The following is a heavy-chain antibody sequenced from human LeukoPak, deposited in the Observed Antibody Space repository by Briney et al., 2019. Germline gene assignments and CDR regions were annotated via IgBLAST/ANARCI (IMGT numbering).Heavy chain of an antibody. Sequence: SETLSLTCTVSGGSISSYYWTWIRQPPGKGLEWIGHIYYSGSTNYNPSLKSRVTMSLDTSKNQVSLNLRSVTAADTAVYYCARESSAAAGDYWGQGTLVTVSS. V-gene: IGHV4-59*12. CDR1: GGSISSYY. CDR3: ARESSAAAGDY. D-gene: IGHD6-13*01. CDR2: IYYSGST. J-gene: IGHJ4*02.